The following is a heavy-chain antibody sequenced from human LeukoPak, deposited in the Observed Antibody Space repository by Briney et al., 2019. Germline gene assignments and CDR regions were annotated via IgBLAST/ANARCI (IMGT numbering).Heavy chain of an antibody. D-gene: IGHD6-13*01. V-gene: IGHV4-34*01. CDR1: GGSFSGYY. CDR2: INHSGST. Sequence: SETLSLTCAVYGGSFSGYYWSWIRQPPGKGLEWIGEINHSGSTNYNPSLKSRVTISVDTSKNQFSLKLSSVTAADTAVYYCARPRIAAAGVKYYYYYYMDVWGKGPRSPSP. J-gene: IGHJ6*03. CDR3: ARPRIAAAGVKYYYYYYMDV.